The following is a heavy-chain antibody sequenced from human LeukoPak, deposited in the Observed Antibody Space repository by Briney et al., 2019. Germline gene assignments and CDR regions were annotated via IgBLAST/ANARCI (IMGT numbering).Heavy chain of an antibody. CDR2: INWNGGST. CDR1: GFTFSSYA. V-gene: IGHV3-20*04. Sequence: PGGSLRLSCAASGFTFSSYAMSWVREVPGKGLQWVSGINWNGGSTGYADSVEGRFTISRDNAKNSLYLQMNCLRAEHSAVYYCARRASTERGHSYGLDYWGQGTLVTVSS. D-gene: IGHD5-18*01. J-gene: IGHJ4*02. CDR3: ARRASTERGHSYGLDY.